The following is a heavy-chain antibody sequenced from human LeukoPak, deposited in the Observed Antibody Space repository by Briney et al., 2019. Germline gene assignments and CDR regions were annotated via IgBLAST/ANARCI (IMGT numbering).Heavy chain of an antibody. CDR2: INGSGGST. D-gene: IGHD1-26*01. Sequence: SGGSLRLSCAASGFTFSNYGMSWVRQAPGKGLEWVSLINGSGGSTYYADSVKGRFTISRDNSKNTLYMQMESLGAEDTAVYYCARSHYSGNYYGDFEFWGQGILVTVSS. V-gene: IGHV3-23*01. J-gene: IGHJ4*02. CDR3: ARSHYSGNYYGDFEF. CDR1: GFTFSNYG.